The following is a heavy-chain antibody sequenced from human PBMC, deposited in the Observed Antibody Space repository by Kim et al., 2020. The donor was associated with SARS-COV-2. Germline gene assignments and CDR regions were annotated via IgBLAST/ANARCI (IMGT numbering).Heavy chain of an antibody. J-gene: IGHJ6*02. Sequence: GGSLRLSCAASGFTFSSYSMNWVRQAPGKGLEWVSSISSSSSYIYYADSVKGRFTISRDNAKNSLYLQMNSLRAEDTAVYYCARVVVAATRGGDYYYGMDVWGQGTTVTVSS. V-gene: IGHV3-21*01. CDR2: ISSSSSYI. D-gene: IGHD2-15*01. CDR3: ARVVVAATRGGDYYYGMDV. CDR1: GFTFSSYS.